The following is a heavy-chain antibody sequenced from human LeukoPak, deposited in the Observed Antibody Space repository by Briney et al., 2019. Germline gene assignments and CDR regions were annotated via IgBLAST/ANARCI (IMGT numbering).Heavy chain of an antibody. V-gene: IGHV4-34*01. CDR3: AGGALVRKVVPAAKAYYFDY. CDR1: GGSFSGYY. Sequence: SSETLSLTCAVYGGSFSGYYWSWIRQPPGKGLEWIGEINHSGSTNYNPSLKSRVTISVDTSKNQFSLKLSSVTAADTAVYYCAGGALVRKVVPAAKAYYFDYWGQGTLVTVSS. CDR2: INHSGST. D-gene: IGHD2-2*01. J-gene: IGHJ4*02.